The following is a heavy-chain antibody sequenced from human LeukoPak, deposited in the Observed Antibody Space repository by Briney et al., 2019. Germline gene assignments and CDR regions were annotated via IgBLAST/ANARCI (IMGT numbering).Heavy chain of an antibody. CDR3: ARGTFHYDSSGYYNVFDY. D-gene: IGHD3-22*01. CDR1: GYSFTSYW. V-gene: IGHV5-51*01. J-gene: IGHJ4*02. Sequence: GKSLKISCKGSGYSFTSYWIGWVRQMPGKGLEWMGIIYPGDSDTRYSPSFQGQVTISADKSISTAHLQWSSLKASDTAMYYCARGTFHYDSSGYYNVFDYWGQGTLVTVSS. CDR2: IYPGDSDT.